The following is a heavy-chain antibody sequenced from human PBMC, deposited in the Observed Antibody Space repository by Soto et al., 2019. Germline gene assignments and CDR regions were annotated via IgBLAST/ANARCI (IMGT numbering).Heavy chain of an antibody. Sequence: QGQLVQSGAEVKKPGASVKVSCKASGYTFNKYSISWVRQAPGQGLEWMGWISASNGNTDFAQKFQGRVTMAIDTSTSTDYMELRSLRSDDTAVFYCTRGHGDFAGAFDYWGQGTLVTVSS. CDR1: GYTFNKYS. D-gene: IGHD4-17*01. J-gene: IGHJ4*02. CDR3: TRGHGDFAGAFDY. CDR2: ISASNGNT. V-gene: IGHV1-18*04.